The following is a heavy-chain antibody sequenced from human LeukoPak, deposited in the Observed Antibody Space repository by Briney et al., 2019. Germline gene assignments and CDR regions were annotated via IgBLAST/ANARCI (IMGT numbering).Heavy chain of an antibody. CDR3: AKEQDSSGWQAWDYYYYYYMDV. CDR2: ISGSGGST. CDR1: GFTFNNAW. Sequence: GGSLRLSCAASGFTFNNAWMSWVRQAPGKGLEWVSAISGSGGSTYYADSVKGRFTISRDNSKNTLYLQMNSLRAEDTAVYYCAKEQDSSGWQAWDYYYYYYMDVWGKGTTVTVSS. J-gene: IGHJ6*03. D-gene: IGHD6-19*01. V-gene: IGHV3-23*01.